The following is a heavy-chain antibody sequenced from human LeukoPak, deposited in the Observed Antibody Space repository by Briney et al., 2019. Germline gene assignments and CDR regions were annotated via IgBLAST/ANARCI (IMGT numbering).Heavy chain of an antibody. J-gene: IGHJ4*02. CDR3: ARCRDYDFWSGSAVDY. Sequence: GGSLRLSCAVSGFIFSSYAMHWVRQAPGKGLEWVAVISYDGTNADYADSVKGRFTISRDNSKNALYLQMNSLRAEDTAVYYCARCRDYDFWSGSAVDYWGQGTLVTVSS. CDR1: GFIFSSYA. V-gene: IGHV3-30-3*01. CDR2: ISYDGTNA. D-gene: IGHD3-3*01.